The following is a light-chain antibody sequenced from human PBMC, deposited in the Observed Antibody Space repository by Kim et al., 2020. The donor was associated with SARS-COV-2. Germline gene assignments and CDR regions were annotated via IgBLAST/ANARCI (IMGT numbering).Light chain of an antibody. V-gene: IGLV6-57*03. CDR3: QSYDSSIRV. J-gene: IGLJ2*01. CDR2: EDN. CDR1: SGSIASNY. Sequence: GKTVAIHGPRSSGSIASNYVQWYQQRPGSAPTTVIYEDNQRPSGVPDRFSGSIDSSANSASLTISGLKTEDEADYYCQSYDSSIRVFGGGTQLTVL.